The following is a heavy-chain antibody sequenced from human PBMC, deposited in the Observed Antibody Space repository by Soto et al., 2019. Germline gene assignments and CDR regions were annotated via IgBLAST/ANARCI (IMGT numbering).Heavy chain of an antibody. CDR1: GFTFDDYA. CDR3: AKDTSSSRFDAFDI. Sequence: GGSLRLSCAASGFTFDDYAMHWVRQAPGKGLEWVSGISWNSGSIGYADSVKGRFTISRDNAKNSLHLQMNSLRGEDTALYYCAKDTSSSRFDAFDIWGQGTTVTVSS. J-gene: IGHJ3*02. D-gene: IGHD6-13*01. V-gene: IGHV3-9*01. CDR2: ISWNSGSI.